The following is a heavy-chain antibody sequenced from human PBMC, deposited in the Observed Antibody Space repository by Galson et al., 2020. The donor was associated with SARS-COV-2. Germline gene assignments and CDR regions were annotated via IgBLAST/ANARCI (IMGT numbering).Heavy chain of an antibody. CDR1: GYTFTSYA. CDR2: INAGNGNT. V-gene: IGHV1-3*01. J-gene: IGHJ5*02. Sequence: ASVKVSCKASGYTFTSYAMHWVRQAPGQRLEWMGWINAGNGNTKYSQKFQGRVTITRDTSASTAYMELSSLRSEDTAVYYCARGVECSSTSCYESVRWFDPWGQGTLVTVSS. D-gene: IGHD2-2*01. CDR3: ARGVECSSTSCYESVRWFDP.